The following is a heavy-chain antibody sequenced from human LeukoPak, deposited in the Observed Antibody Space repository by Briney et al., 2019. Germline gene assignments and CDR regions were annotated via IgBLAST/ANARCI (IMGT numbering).Heavy chain of an antibody. V-gene: IGHV4-59*01. Sequence: PSETLSLTCTVSGGSISSYYWSWIRQPPGKGLEWIGYIYYSGSTSYNPSLKSRVSVSVDTSKNQFSLKLSSVTAADTAVYYCARGDGYNYFFEYWGQGTLVTVSS. CDR1: GGSISSYY. J-gene: IGHJ4*02. D-gene: IGHD5-24*01. CDR3: ARGDGYNYFFEY. CDR2: IYYSGST.